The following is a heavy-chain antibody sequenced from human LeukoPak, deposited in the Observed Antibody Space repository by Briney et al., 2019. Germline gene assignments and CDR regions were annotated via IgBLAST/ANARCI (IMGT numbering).Heavy chain of an antibody. Sequence: GGSLRLSCAASGLTFSSYWMSWVRQAPGKGLEWVANIKQDGSEKYYVDSVKGRFTISRDNAKNSLYLQMNSLRAEDTAVYYCARDRGMVRGVPRFDYWGQGTLVTVSS. CDR2: IKQDGSEK. CDR1: GLTFSSYW. V-gene: IGHV3-7*01. CDR3: ARDRGMVRGVPRFDY. D-gene: IGHD3-10*01. J-gene: IGHJ4*02.